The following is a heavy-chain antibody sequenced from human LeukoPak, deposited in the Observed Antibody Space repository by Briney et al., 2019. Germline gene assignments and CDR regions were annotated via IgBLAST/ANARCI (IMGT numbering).Heavy chain of an antibody. V-gene: IGHV4-39*01. CDR3: ARLSPFSDY. CDR1: GGSISSSSYY. J-gene: IGHJ4*02. CDR2: IYYSVST. Sequence: SETLSLTCTVSGGSISSSSYYWGWIRQPPGKGLEWIGSIYYSVSTYYNPSLKSRVTISVDTSKNQFSLKLSSVTAADTAVYYCARLSPFSDYWGQGTLVTVSS.